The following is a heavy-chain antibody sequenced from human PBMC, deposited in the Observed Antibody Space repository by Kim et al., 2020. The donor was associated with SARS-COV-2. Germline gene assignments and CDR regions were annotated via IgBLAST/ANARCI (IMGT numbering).Heavy chain of an antibody. J-gene: IGHJ6*02. CDR2: INAGNGNT. CDR1: GYTFTSYA. D-gene: IGHD3-9*01. Sequence: ASVKVSCKASGYTFTSYAMHWVRQAPGQRLEWMGWINAGNGNTKYSQKFQGRVTITGDTSASTAYMELSSLRSEDTAVYYCARGGYDILTGYSYYYYYGMDVWGQGTTVTVSS. CDR3: ARGGYDILTGYSYYYYYGMDV. V-gene: IGHV1-3*01.